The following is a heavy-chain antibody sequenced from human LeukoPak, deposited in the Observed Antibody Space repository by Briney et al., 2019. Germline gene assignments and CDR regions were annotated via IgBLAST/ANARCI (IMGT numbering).Heavy chain of an antibody. CDR2: ISYDGSNK. D-gene: IGHD3-10*01. Sequence: PGRSLRLSCAASGFTFSNYAMHWVRQAPGKGLEWVAVISYDGSNKYYADSVKGRFTISRDNSKNTLYLQMNSLRAEDTAVYYCARRMVRGTDSYYFDYWGQGTLVTVSS. V-gene: IGHV3-30-3*01. J-gene: IGHJ4*02. CDR3: ARRMVRGTDSYYFDY. CDR1: GFTFSNYA.